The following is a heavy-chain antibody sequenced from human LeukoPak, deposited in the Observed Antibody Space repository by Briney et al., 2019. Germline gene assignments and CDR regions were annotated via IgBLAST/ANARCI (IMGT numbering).Heavy chain of an antibody. Sequence: SETLSLTCTVSGGSISSYYWSWIRQPPGKGLEWIGYIYYSGSTNYNPSLKSRVTISVDTSKNQFSLKLSSVTAADTAVYYCARGAIDSSGYNYYFDYWGLGTLVTVSS. V-gene: IGHV4-59*01. D-gene: IGHD3-22*01. CDR3: ARGAIDSSGYNYYFDY. J-gene: IGHJ4*02. CDR1: GGSISSYY. CDR2: IYYSGST.